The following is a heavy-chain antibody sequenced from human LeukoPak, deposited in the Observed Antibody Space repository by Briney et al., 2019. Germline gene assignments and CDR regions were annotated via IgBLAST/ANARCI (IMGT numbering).Heavy chain of an antibody. J-gene: IGHJ4*02. CDR1: GYTSTSYY. CDR3: ARDADSSGYSDY. Sequence: ASVKVPCKASGYTSTSYYMHWVRQAPGQGLEWMGIINPSGGSTSYAQKFQGRVTMTRDMSTSTVYMELSSLRSEDTAVYYCARDADSSGYSDYWGQGTLVTVSS. V-gene: IGHV1-46*01. D-gene: IGHD3-22*01. CDR2: INPSGGST.